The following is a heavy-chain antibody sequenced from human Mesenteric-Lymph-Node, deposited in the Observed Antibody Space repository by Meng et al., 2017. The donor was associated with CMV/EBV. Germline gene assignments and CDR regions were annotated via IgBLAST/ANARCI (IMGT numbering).Heavy chain of an antibody. V-gene: IGHV4-38-2*01. CDR1: GGSIISNYQ. J-gene: IGHJ4*02. D-gene: IGHD3-3*01. CDR2: IYHLGGT. Sequence: SETLSLTCAVSGGSIISNYQWGWIRQPPGKGLEWIGSIYHLGGTLYNQSLKSRGTMSVDTSKNQFSLKLSSVTAADTAVYYCARLQFGVGWGWGQGTLVTVSS. CDR3: ARLQFGVGWG.